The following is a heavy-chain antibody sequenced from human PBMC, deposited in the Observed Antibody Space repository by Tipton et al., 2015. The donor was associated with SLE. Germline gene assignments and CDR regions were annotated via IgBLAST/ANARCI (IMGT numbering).Heavy chain of an antibody. CDR2: TSGSGGSS. Sequence: SLRLSCTASGFTFGDYAMSWVRQAPGKGLGWVSLTSGSGGSSYYADSVKGRFTISRDNSKNTLYLQMTGLRAGDTAMYFCAKGYNYDSGGYFDYWGQETLVTVSS. V-gene: IGHV3-23*01. J-gene: IGHJ4*02. D-gene: IGHD3-22*01. CDR1: GFTFGDYA. CDR3: AKGYNYDSGGYFDY.